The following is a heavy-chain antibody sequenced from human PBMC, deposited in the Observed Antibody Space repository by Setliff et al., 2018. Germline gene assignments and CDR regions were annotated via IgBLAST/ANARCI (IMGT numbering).Heavy chain of an antibody. CDR1: GGSISSSSYY. Sequence: SEILSLTCTVSGGSISSSSYYWGWIRQPPGKGLGWIGSMYYSGSTYYNPSLKSRVTISVDTSKNQFSLKLSSVTAADTAVYYGARRPNLGATIFSGAFDIWGQGTMVTVSS. V-gene: IGHV4-39*01. CDR2: MYYSGST. CDR3: ARRPNLGATIFSGAFDI. J-gene: IGHJ3*02. D-gene: IGHD3-3*01.